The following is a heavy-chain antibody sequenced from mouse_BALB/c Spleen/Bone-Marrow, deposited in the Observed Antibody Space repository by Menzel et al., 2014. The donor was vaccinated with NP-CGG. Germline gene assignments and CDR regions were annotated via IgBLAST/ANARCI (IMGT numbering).Heavy chain of an antibody. D-gene: IGHD1-1*01. CDR2: IYPGSGRT. CDR3: TITTTASYAMDY. CDR1: GYTFTSYW. Sequence: KQSGSELVRPGASVKLSCKASGYTFTSYWMHWVKQRPGQGLEWIGNIYPGSGRTNYDEKFKSEATLTVDTSSSTAYMQLSSLTSEDSAVYFCTITTTASYAMDYWGQGTSVTVSS. J-gene: IGHJ4*01. V-gene: IGHV1S22*01.